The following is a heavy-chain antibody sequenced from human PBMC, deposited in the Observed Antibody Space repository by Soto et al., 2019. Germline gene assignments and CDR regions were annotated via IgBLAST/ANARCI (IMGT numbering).Heavy chain of an antibody. CDR3: ARYSSSWYMRYYGMDV. CDR2: IWYDGSNK. CDR1: GFTFSSYG. D-gene: IGHD6-13*01. V-gene: IGHV3-33*01. Sequence: GSLRLSCAASGFTFSSYGMHWVRQAPGKGLEWVAVIWYDGSNKYYADSVKGRFTISRDNSKNTLYLQMNSLRAEDTAVYYCARYSSSWYMRYYGMDVWGQGTTVTVSS. J-gene: IGHJ6*02.